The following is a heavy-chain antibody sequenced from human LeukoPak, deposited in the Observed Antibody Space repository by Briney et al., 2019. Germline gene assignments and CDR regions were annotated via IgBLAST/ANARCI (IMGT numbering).Heavy chain of an antibody. D-gene: IGHD1-26*01. J-gene: IGHJ5*02. CDR2: ISSSSTI. Sequence: GGSLRLSCAASGFTFSSYSMNWVRPAPGEGGAWVSYISSSSTIYYADSVKGRFTISRDNAKNSLYLQMNSLRAEDTAVYYCANFQTVGVKPFEHWGQGTLVTVSS. V-gene: IGHV3-48*01. CDR3: ANFQTVGVKPFEH. CDR1: GFTFSSYS.